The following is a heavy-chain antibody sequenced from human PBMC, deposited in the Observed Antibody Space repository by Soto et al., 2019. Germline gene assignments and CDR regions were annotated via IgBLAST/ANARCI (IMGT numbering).Heavy chain of an antibody. Sequence: QVQLVESGGGVVQPGRSLRLSCAASGFTFSSYAMHWVRQAPGKGLEWVAVISYDGSNKYYADTVKGRFTISRDKSKNTMYLQMNSLRAEDTAVYYCARDSRAVAGTRKYWGQGTLVTVSS. CDR3: ARDSRAVAGTRKY. CDR2: ISYDGSNK. V-gene: IGHV3-30-3*01. CDR1: GFTFSSYA. J-gene: IGHJ4*02. D-gene: IGHD6-19*01.